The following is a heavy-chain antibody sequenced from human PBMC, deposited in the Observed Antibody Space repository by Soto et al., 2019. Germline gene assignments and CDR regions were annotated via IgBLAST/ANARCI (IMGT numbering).Heavy chain of an antibody. V-gene: IGHV3-30-3*01. CDR1: GFTLSSYA. CDR2: ISYDGSNK. D-gene: IGHD2-15*01. J-gene: IGHJ4*02. Sequence: QVQLVESGGGVVQPGRSLRLSCVASGFTLSSYAMNWVRQAPGEGLEWVAIISYDGSNKYYADSVKGRFTISRDNSKNTVYLQMNSLRAEDTAVYYCARDSSYCSGGSCYVIDYWGQGILVTVSS. CDR3: ARDSSYCSGGSCYVIDY.